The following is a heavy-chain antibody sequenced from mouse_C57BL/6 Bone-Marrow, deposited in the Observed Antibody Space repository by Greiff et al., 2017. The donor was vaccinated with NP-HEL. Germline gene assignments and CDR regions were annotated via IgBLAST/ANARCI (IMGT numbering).Heavy chain of an antibody. CDR1: GYTFTSYW. Sequence: VHLKQSGTVLARPGASVKMSCKTSGYTFTSYWMHWVKQRPGQGLEWIGAIYPGNSDTSYNQKFKGKATLTAVTSASTAYMELSSLTNEDSAVYYCTRFAYWGQGTLVTVSA. CDR2: IYPGNSDT. V-gene: IGHV1-5*01. J-gene: IGHJ3*01. CDR3: TRFAY.